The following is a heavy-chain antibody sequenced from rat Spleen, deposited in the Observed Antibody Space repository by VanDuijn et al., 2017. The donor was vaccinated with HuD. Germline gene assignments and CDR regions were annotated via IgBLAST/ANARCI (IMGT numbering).Heavy chain of an antibody. Sequence: QVQVKESGPGLVQPSQTLSLTCTVSGFSLTSNGVSWVRQTPGKGLEWIAAISSGGSTYYNSALKSRLSISRDTSKSQVFLKMNSLQTEDIATYYCARGDWVWGQGVMVTVSS. D-gene: IGHD5-1*01. J-gene: IGHJ2*01. CDR1: GFSLTSNG. V-gene: IGHV2S12*01. CDR3: ARGDWV. CDR2: ISSGGST.